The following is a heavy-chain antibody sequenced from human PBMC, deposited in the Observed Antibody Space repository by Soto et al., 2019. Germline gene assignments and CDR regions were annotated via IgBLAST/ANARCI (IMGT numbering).Heavy chain of an antibody. CDR2: IRSKAYGGTT. Sequence: PGGSLRLSCTASGFTFGDYAMSWFRQDPGKGLEWVGFIRSKAYGGTTEYAASVKGRFTISRDDSKSIAYLQMNSLKTEDTAVYYCTRYTYYDFWSGYLGYYYYGMDVWGQPTTVTVSS. V-gene: IGHV3-49*03. CDR3: TRYTYYDFWSGYLGYYYYGMDV. D-gene: IGHD3-3*01. J-gene: IGHJ6*02. CDR1: GFTFGDYA.